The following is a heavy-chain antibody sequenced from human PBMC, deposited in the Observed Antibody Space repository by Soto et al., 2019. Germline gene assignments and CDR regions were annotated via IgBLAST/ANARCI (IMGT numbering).Heavy chain of an antibody. Sequence: QVQLVQSGAEVKKPGSSVKVSCKASGGTFSSYAISWVRQAPGQGLEWMGGIIPIFGTANYAQKFQGRVTITADESTSTAYMELSSMRSEDTAVYYCARIRGAAGIGYYYYYGIDVWGQGTTVTVSS. CDR3: ARIRGAAGIGYYYYYGIDV. CDR2: IIPIFGTA. D-gene: IGHD6-13*01. V-gene: IGHV1-69*01. J-gene: IGHJ6*02. CDR1: GGTFSSYA.